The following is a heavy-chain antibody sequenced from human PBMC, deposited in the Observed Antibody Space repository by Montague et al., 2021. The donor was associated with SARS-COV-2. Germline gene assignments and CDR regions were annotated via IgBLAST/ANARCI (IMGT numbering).Heavy chain of an antibody. V-gene: IGHV3-48*03. CDR1: GFTFSSYE. CDR2: ISSSGITI. CDR3: ARDNYYYDTSGYPDY. D-gene: IGHD3-22*01. J-gene: IGHJ4*02. Sequence: SLRLSCAASGFTFSSYEMNWLRQVPGKGLEWVSYISSSGITIYYADSVKGRFTISRDNAKNSLYLQMNSLRAEDTAVYYCARDNYYYDTSGYPDYWGQGTLVTVSS.